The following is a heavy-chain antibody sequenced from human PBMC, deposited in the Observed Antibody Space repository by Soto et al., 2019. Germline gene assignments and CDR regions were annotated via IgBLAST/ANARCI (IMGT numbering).Heavy chain of an antibody. CDR3: ARGGYSYGYRRFDP. Sequence: SETLSLTCAVYGGSFSGYYWSWIRQPPGKGLEWIGEINHSGSTNYNPSLKSRVTISVDTSKNQFSLKLSSVTAADTAVYHCARGGYSYGYRRFDPWGRGTLVTVSS. V-gene: IGHV4-34*01. CDR1: GGSFSGYY. J-gene: IGHJ5*02. CDR2: INHSGST. D-gene: IGHD5-18*01.